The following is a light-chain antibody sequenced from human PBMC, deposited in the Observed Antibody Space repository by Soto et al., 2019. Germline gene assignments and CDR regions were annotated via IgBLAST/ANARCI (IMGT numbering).Light chain of an antibody. CDR1: SNDVGGYIY. Sequence: QSALTQPASVSGSPGQSIAISCTGTSNDVGGYIYVSWYQQHPVKAPQLIIYDVTNRPSGVSDRFSGSKSGNTASLTISGLQAEDEADYYCSSYTSSSTPYVFGTGTKVTVL. V-gene: IGLV2-14*01. J-gene: IGLJ1*01. CDR2: DVT. CDR3: SSYTSSSTPYV.